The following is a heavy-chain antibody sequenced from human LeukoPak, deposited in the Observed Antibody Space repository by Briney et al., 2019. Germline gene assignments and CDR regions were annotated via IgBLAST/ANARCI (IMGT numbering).Heavy chain of an antibody. D-gene: IGHD2-15*01. CDR3: ARRTLGYCSIGNCCSDY. V-gene: IGHV5-51*01. Sequence: GESLKIFCKGSGYSFSSYWIAWVRQMPGKGVEWMGIILFGDSETRYSPSFQGQVTISVDESINTAYLQWSSLRASDTAIYYCARRTLGYCSIGNCCSDYWGQGTLVTVSS. CDR2: ILFGDSET. CDR1: GYSFSSYW. J-gene: IGHJ4*02.